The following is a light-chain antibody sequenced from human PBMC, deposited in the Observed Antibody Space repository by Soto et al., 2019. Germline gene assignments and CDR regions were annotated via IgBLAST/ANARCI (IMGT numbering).Light chain of an antibody. V-gene: IGKV3-15*01. J-gene: IGKJ1*01. Sequence: EIVMTQSPATLSVSPGERATLSCRASQSVGSNVAWYQQKPGQAPRLLIYGTSTRATDIPARFSGSGSGTEISLTISSLEPEDFALYYCLQRNNWPPWTFGQGTNVEIK. CDR1: QSVGSN. CDR3: LQRNNWPPWT. CDR2: GTS.